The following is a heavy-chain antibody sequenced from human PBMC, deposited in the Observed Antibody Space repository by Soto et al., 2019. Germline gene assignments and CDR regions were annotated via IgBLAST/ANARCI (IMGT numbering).Heavy chain of an antibody. CDR2: IKEDGREK. V-gene: IGHV3-7*03. D-gene: IGHD3-10*01. CDR1: GFTFSDYV. Sequence: GGSLRLSCVASGFTFSDYVMNWVRQAPGKGLEWVATIKEDGREKFYVESVKGRFTISRDNAKNSLYLQLDSQRDEDTAVYYCARPRFRGMDIWGQGTTVTVSS. J-gene: IGHJ6*02. CDR3: ARPRFRGMDI.